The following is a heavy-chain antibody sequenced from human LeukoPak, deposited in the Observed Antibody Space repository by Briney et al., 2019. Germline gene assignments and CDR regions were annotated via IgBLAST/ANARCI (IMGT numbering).Heavy chain of an antibody. J-gene: IGHJ6*02. CDR3: ASELSTVTTNYYYYGMDV. D-gene: IGHD4-17*01. CDR2: IYYSGST. V-gene: IGHV4-39*07. CDR1: GCSISSSSYY. Sequence: PSETLSLTCTVSGCSISSSSYYWGWIRQPPGKGLEGIGSIYYSGSTYYNPSLKSRVTISVDTSKNQFSLKLSSVTAADTAVYYCASELSTVTTNYYYYGMDVWGQGTTVTVSS.